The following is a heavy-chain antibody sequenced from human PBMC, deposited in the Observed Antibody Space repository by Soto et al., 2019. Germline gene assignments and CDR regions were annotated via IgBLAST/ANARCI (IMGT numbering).Heavy chain of an antibody. J-gene: IGHJ6*03. V-gene: IGHV1-69*04. CDR3: ARDLRRGAPNYYYMDV. Sequence: GASVKVSCKASGGTFSSYTISWVRQAPGQGLEWMGRIIPILGIANYAQKFQGRVTITADKSTITAYMELSSLRSEDTAVYYCARDLRRGAPNYYYMDVWGKGTTVTVSS. CDR2: IIPILGIA. D-gene: IGHD1-26*01. CDR1: GGTFSSYT.